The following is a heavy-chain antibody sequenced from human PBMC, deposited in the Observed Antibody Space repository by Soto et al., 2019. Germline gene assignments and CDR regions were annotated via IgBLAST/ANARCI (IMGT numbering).Heavy chain of an antibody. CDR1: GYTFTDYW. CDR3: ARHSTNLPHFNSDMDV. CDR2: IYPGDSDT. Sequence: GESLKISCKGSGYTFTDYWIGWVRQLPGKGLEWMGIIYPGDSDTRYSPSFQGDVTITVDKSTSTAYLQWNTLKASDTAMYYCARHSTNLPHFNSDMDVWDQGTTVKISS. J-gene: IGHJ6*02. V-gene: IGHV5-51*01. D-gene: IGHD2-8*01.